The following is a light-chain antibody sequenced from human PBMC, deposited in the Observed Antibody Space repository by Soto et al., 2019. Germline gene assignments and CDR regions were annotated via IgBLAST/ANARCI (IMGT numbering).Light chain of an antibody. CDR3: QQYHTYTVT. J-gene: IGKJ1*01. CDR1: QNIITW. Sequence: DIQMTQSPSALSASVGDRVSITCRASQNIITWLAWYQQKPGKAPKLLIYDASNLESGVPSRFSGSGSGTEFTPSISGLQPDDFATYYCQQYHTYTVTFGRGTKVDI. V-gene: IGKV1-5*01. CDR2: DAS.